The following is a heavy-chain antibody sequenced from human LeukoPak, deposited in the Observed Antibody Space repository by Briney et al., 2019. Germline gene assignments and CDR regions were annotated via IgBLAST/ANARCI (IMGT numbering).Heavy chain of an antibody. V-gene: IGHV1-2*06. D-gene: IGHD5-18*01. CDR3: ATSSEGGYSYGSDIDY. J-gene: IGHJ4*02. Sequence: ASVKVSCKASGYTFTAYYMYWVRQAPGQGLECMGRINPNSGGTNYAQEFQGRVTMTRDTSISTAYMELSRLTSDDTAVYYCATSSEGGYSYGSDIDYWGQGTLVTVSS. CDR2: INPNSGGT. CDR1: GYTFTAYY.